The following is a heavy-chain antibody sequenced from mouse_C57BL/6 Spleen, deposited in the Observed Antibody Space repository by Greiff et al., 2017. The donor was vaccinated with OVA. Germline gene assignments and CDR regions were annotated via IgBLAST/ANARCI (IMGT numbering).Heavy chain of an antibody. Sequence: QVQLQQPGAELVMPGASVKLSCKASGYTFTSYWMHWVKQRPGQGLEWIGEIDPSDSYTNYNQKFKGKSTLTVDKSSSTAYMQLRSLTSEDSAVYYCARGGLRRGGSDYWGQGTTLTVSS. CDR2: IDPSDSYT. V-gene: IGHV1-69*01. CDR3: ARGGLRRGGSDY. D-gene: IGHD2-4*01. J-gene: IGHJ2*01. CDR1: GYTFTSYW.